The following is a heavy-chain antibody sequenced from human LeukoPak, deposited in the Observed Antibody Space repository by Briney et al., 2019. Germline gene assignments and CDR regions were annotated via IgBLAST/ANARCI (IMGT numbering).Heavy chain of an antibody. V-gene: IGHV1-2*06. D-gene: IGHD6-13*01. J-gene: IGHJ4*02. CDR3: ARDQGSLTRSWYTGY. Sequence: APVKGSCKASGYTFTGYHIHWVRQAPGQGLEWMGRINPYSGDTNFAQKFQGRVTMTRDTSITTAYMDLSSLTPDDTAVYFCARDQGSLTRSWYTGYWGQGTQVTVSS. CDR2: INPYSGDT. CDR1: GYTFTGYH.